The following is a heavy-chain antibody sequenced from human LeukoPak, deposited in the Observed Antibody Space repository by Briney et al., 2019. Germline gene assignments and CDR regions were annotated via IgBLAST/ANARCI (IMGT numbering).Heavy chain of an antibody. J-gene: IGHJ5*02. CDR1: GFTFSDYY. Sequence: GGSLRLSCAASGFTFSDYYMSWIRQAPGKGLEWVLYISSSGSTIYYADSVKGRFTISRDNAKNSLYLQMNSLRAEDTAVYYCARELAYCGGDCYSGVFDPWGQGTLVTVSS. CDR3: ARELAYCGGDCYSGVFDP. V-gene: IGHV3-11*04. CDR2: ISSSGSTI. D-gene: IGHD2-21*02.